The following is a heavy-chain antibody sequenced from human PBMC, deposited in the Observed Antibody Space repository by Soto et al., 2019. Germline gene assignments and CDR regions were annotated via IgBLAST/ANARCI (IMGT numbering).Heavy chain of an antibody. CDR3: ARGGDYYDSSGYYETRAHWFDP. CDR2: IIPIFGTA. V-gene: IGHV1-69*13. J-gene: IGHJ5*02. Sequence: GASVKVSCKASAGTFSSYAISWVRQAPGQGLEWMGGIIPIFGTANYAQKFQGRVTITADESTSTAYMELRSLRSEDTAVYYCARGGDYYDSSGYYETRAHWFDPWGQGTLVTVSS. D-gene: IGHD3-22*01. CDR1: AGTFSSYA.